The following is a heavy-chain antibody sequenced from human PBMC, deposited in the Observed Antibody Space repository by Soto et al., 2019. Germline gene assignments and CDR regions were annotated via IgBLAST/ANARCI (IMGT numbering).Heavy chain of an antibody. V-gene: IGHV3-30*18. CDR3: AKEAWQVDYGASPDGY. CDR2: ISYDGSNK. Sequence: QVQLVESGGGVVQPGRSLRLSCAASGFTFSSYGMHWVRQAPGKGLEWVAVISYDGSNKYYADSVKGRFTISRDNSKNTLYLQMNSLRAEDTAVYYCAKEAWQVDYGASPDGYWGQGTLVTVSS. D-gene: IGHD4-17*01. CDR1: GFTFSSYG. J-gene: IGHJ4*02.